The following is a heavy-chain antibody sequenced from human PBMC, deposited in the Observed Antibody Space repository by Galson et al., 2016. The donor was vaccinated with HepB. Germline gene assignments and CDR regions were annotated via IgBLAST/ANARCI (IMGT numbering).Heavy chain of an antibody. CDR2: TYYRSKWYN. J-gene: IGHJ5*02. CDR1: GDSVSSNSAA. Sequence: CAISGDSVSSNSAAWTWIRQSRLRGLEWLGRTYYRSKWYNDYAVSVKSRISINPDTSKNQFSLQLNSVTPEDTAVYYCARVRCSTFRCQNWFDPWGQGTLVTVSS. D-gene: IGHD2/OR15-2a*01. V-gene: IGHV6-1*01. CDR3: ARVRCSTFRCQNWFDP.